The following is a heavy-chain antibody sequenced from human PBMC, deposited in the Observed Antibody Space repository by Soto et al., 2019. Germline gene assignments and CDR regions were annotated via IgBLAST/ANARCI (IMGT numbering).Heavy chain of an antibody. Sequence: QVQLVQSGAEVKKPGTSVKVSCEVSGGTFSNYAITWVRQAPGQGLEWLGGAIPVYGSTNYAQKLQGRVPITAGEPATTTFMELSSLRSEDTAVYYCARRGVANSRDAFDLWGQGTLVTVS. V-gene: IGHV1-69*01. CDR1: GGTFSNYA. CDR3: ARRGVANSRDAFDL. CDR2: AIPVYGST. J-gene: IGHJ3*01. D-gene: IGHD1-26*01.